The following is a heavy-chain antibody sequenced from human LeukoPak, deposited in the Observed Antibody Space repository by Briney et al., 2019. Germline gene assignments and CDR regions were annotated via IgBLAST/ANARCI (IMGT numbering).Heavy chain of an antibody. J-gene: IGHJ4*02. CDR2: IYTSGST. Sequence: SETLSLTCTVSGGSISSYYWSWIRQPAGKGLEWIGRIYTSGSTNYNPSLKSRVTISVDTSKNQFSLKLSSVTAADTAVYYCARVRRTTGHTDYWGQGTLVTVSS. CDR1: GGSISSYY. D-gene: IGHD4-4*01. CDR3: ARVRRTTGHTDY. V-gene: IGHV4-4*07.